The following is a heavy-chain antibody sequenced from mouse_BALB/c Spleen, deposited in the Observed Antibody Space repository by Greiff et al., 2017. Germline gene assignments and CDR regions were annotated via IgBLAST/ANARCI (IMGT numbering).Heavy chain of an antibody. J-gene: IGHJ2*01. V-gene: IGHV3-2*02. CDR1: GYSITSDYA. Sequence: EVQLQQSGPGLVKPSQSLSLTCTVTGYSITSDYAWNWIRQFPGNKLEWMGYISYSGSTSYNPSLKSRISITRDTSKNQFFLQLNSVTTEDTATYYCARVGWLLEDYWGQGTTLTVSS. D-gene: IGHD2-3*01. CDR3: ARVGWLLEDY. CDR2: ISYSGST.